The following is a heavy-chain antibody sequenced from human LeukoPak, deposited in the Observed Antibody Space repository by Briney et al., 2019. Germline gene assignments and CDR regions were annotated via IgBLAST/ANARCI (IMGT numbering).Heavy chain of an antibody. V-gene: IGHV4-59*01. J-gene: IGHJ4*02. CDR3: ARGRDYDFWSATAGFDY. D-gene: IGHD3-3*01. CDR2: IYYSGST. CDR1: GGSISSYY. Sequence: PSETLSLTCTVSGGSISSYYWSWIRQPPGKGLEWIGYIYYSGSTNYNPSLKGRVTISVDTSKNQFSLKLSSVTAADTAVYYCARGRDYDFWSATAGFDYWGQGTLVTVSS.